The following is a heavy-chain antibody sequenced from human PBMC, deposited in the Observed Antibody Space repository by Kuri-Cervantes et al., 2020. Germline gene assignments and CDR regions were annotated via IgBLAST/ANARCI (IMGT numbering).Heavy chain of an antibody. CDR1: GGSRSIGDYS. D-gene: IGHD2-21*02. CDR2: IYYSRTT. J-gene: IGHJ3*02. Sequence: SESLSPTCAVSGGSRSIGDYSWNWIRQPPGRELEWIGKIYYSRTTQYNPSLKSRVTITVDRSENQFSLRLNSVTAADTAVYYCARDTWSSVTASDGAFDIWGQGTMVTVSS. CDR3: ARDTWSSVTASDGAFDI. V-gene: IGHV4-30-2*01.